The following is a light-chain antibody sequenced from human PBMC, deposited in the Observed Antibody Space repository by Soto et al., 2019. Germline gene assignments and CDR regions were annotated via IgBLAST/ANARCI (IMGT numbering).Light chain of an antibody. CDR2: EVS. V-gene: IGLV2-14*01. Sequence: QSALTQPASVSGSPGQSISISCTGTSSDVGGYNYVSWYQQHPGKAPKLMIYEVSNRPSGVSNRFSGSKSGNTASLTISGLHAEDEADYYCSSNRSDPPVVFGTGTKVTVL. CDR1: SSDVGGYNY. CDR3: SSNRSDPPVV. J-gene: IGLJ1*01.